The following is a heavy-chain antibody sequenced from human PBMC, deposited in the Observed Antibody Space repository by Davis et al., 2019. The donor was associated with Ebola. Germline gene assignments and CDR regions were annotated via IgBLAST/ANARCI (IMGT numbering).Heavy chain of an antibody. CDR2: FDPEDGET. D-gene: IGHD3-16*01. J-gene: IGHJ2*01. CDR1: GYTLTELS. Sequence: AASVKVSCKVSGYTLTELSMHWVRQAPGKGLEWMGGFDPEDGETIYAQKFQGRVTMTRDTSTSTVYMELSSLRSEDTAVYYCARLRGPSWYFDLWGRGTLVTVSS. CDR3: ARLRGPSWYFDL. V-gene: IGHV1-24*01.